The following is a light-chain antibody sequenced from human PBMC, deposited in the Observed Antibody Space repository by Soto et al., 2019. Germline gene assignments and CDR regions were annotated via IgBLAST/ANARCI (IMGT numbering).Light chain of an antibody. CDR3: SSYTSRSTLDYV. CDR2: EVS. V-gene: IGLV2-14*01. CDR1: SSDVGAYNL. J-gene: IGLJ1*01. Sequence: QSVLTQPASVSGSPGQSVTISCTGTSSDVGAYNLVSWYQQHPGKAPKLMIYEVSNRPSGVSNRFSGSKSGNTASLTISGLQAEDEADYYCSSYTSRSTLDYVFGSGTKVTVL.